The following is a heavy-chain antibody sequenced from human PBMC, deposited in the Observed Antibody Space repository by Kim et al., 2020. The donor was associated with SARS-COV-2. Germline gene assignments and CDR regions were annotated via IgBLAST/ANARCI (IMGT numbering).Heavy chain of an antibody. J-gene: IGHJ6*02. CDR2: ISAYNGNT. Sequence: ASVKVSCKASGYTFTSYGISWVRQAPGQGLEWMGWISAYNGNTNYAQKLQGRVTMTTDTSTSTAYMELRSLRSDDTAVYYCARDVRIQLLRKRGYYGMDVWGQGTTVTVSS. CDR1: GYTFTSYG. V-gene: IGHV1-18*01. CDR3: ARDVRIQLLRKRGYYGMDV. D-gene: IGHD5-18*01.